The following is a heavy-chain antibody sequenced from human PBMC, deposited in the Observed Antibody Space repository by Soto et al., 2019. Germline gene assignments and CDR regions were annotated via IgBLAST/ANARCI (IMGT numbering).Heavy chain of an antibody. Sequence: QMQLVQSGPEVKKPGTSVKVSCKASGFTFTSSAVQWVRQARGQRLEWIGWIVFGSGNTNYAQKFQERVTITRDMSTSTAYMELSSLRSEDTAVYYCAAFRGVAAPNPWCQGTLVTVSS. J-gene: IGHJ5*02. CDR1: GFTFTSSA. CDR3: AAFRGVAAPNP. D-gene: IGHD2-15*01. V-gene: IGHV1-58*01. CDR2: IVFGSGNT.